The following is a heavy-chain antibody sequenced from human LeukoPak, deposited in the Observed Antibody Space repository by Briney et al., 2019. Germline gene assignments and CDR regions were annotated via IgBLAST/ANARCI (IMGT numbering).Heavy chain of an antibody. V-gene: IGHV3-74*01. J-gene: IGHJ4*02. CDR3: ARGWPHGNDY. CDR1: GFTFSSYW. CDR2: IASDGSGT. Sequence: PGGSLRLSCAASGFTFSSYWMNWVRHAPGKGLVWVSRIASDGSGTTYADSVTGRFSISRDNARDTLYLQMNSLRVEDTPVYYCARGWPHGNDYWGQGTLVTVSS. D-gene: IGHD4-23*01.